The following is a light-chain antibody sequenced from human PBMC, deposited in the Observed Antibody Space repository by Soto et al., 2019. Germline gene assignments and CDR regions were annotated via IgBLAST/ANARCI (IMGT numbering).Light chain of an antibody. CDR2: DAC. V-gene: IGKV1-5*01. CDR3: QQYNSYPLT. J-gene: IGKJ4*01. CDR1: QSISSW. Sequence: DIQMTQSPSTLSASVGDRVTITCRASQSISSWLAWYQQKPGKAPKLLIYDACSLESGVPSRFSGSGSGTEFALTISSLQPDDFATYYCQQYNSYPLTFGGGTKVEIK.